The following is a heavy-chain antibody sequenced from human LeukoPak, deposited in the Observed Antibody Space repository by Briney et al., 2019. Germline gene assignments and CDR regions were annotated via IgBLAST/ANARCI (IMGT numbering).Heavy chain of an antibody. Sequence: QAGGSLRLSCAASGFTFSSYGMHWVRQAPGKGLEWVAFIRYDGSNKYYADSVKGRFTISRDNSKNTLYLQMNSLRAEDTAVYYCAKDGSYSSSLPTRGDYWGQGTLVTVSS. CDR3: AKDGSYSSSLPTRGDY. V-gene: IGHV3-30*02. D-gene: IGHD6-6*01. CDR1: GFTFSSYG. J-gene: IGHJ4*02. CDR2: IRYDGSNK.